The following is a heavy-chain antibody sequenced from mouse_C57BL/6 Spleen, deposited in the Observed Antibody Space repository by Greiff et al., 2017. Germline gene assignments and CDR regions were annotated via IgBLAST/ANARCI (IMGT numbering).Heavy chain of an antibody. CDR1: GFTFSSYA. D-gene: IGHD1-1*01. V-gene: IGHV5-4*01. J-gene: IGHJ2*01. Sequence: EVKLVESGGGLVKPGGSLKLSCAASGFTFSSYAMSWVRQTPEKRLEWVATISDGGSYTYYPDNVKGRFTISRDNAKNNLYLQMSHLKSEDTAMYYCARDALYGTFFDYWGQGTTLTVSS. CDR3: ARDALYGTFFDY. CDR2: ISDGGSYT.